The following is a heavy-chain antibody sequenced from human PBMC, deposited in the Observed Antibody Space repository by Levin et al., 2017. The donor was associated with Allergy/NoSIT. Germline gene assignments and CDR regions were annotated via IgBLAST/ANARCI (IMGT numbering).Heavy chain of an antibody. D-gene: IGHD1-26*01. CDR3: ASTIVGALRPFDY. V-gene: IGHV4-59*01. J-gene: IGHJ4*02. CDR1: GGSISSYY. CDR2: IYYSGST. Sequence: SETLSLTCTVSGGSISSYYWSWIRQPPGKGLEWIGYIYYSGSTNYNPSLKSRVTISVDTSKNQFSLKLSSVTAADTAVYYCASTIVGALRPFDYWGQGTLVTVSS.